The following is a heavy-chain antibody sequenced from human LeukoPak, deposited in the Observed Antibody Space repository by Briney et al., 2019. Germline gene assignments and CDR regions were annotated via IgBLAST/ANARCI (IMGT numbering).Heavy chain of an antibody. D-gene: IGHD4-17*01. Sequence: ASVKVSCKASGYTFTSYGISWVRQAPGQGLEWMGWISAYNGNTNYAQKLQGRVTMTTDTSTSTAYMELSSLRSEDTAVYYCARGRPVWRATVSTDYWGQGTLVTVSS. V-gene: IGHV1-18*01. CDR2: ISAYNGNT. CDR1: GYTFTSYG. CDR3: ARGRPVWRATVSTDY. J-gene: IGHJ4*02.